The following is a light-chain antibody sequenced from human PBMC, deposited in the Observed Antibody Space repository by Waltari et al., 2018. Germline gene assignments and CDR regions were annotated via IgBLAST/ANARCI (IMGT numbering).Light chain of an antibody. CDR3: CSYAGAV. CDR1: SRGVGCYNL. CDR2: EGS. Sequence: QSALTQPASVSGSPGQSIPISCTGTSRGVGCYNLVSWYQQHPGKAPKLMIYEGSKRPSGVSNRFSGSKSGNTASLTISGLQAEDEADYYCCSYAGAVFGGGTKLTIL. V-gene: IGLV2-23*01. J-gene: IGLJ3*02.